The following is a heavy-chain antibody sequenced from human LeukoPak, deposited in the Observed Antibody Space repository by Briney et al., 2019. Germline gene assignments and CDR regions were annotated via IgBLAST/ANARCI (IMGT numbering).Heavy chain of an antibody. J-gene: IGHJ4*02. D-gene: IGHD6-13*01. Sequence: PSETLSLTCTISGGSISSYYWSWIRQPPGKGLEWIGYIYYSGSTNYNPSLKSRVTISVDTSKNQLSLKLSSVTAADTAVYYCARHWETSSWYVDYWGQGTLVTVSS. CDR1: GGSISSYY. V-gene: IGHV4-59*08. CDR3: ARHWETSSWYVDY. CDR2: IYYSGST.